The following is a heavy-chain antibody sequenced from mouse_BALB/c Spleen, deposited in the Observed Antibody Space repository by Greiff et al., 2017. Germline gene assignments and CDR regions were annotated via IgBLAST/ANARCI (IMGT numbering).Heavy chain of an antibody. CDR1: GYTFTSYW. J-gene: IGHJ3*01. CDR3: ARNYYGSSLAY. D-gene: IGHD1-1*01. V-gene: IGHV1-7*01. CDR2: INPSTGYT. Sequence: VQLQQSGAELAKPGASVKMSCKASGYTFTSYWMHWVKQRPGQGLEWIGYINPSTGYTEYNQKFKDKATLTADKSSSTAYMQLSSLTSEDSAVYYWARNYYGSSLAYWGQGTLVTVSA.